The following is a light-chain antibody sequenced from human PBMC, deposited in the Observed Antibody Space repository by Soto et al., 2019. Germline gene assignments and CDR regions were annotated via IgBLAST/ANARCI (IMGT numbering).Light chain of an antibody. V-gene: IGLV2-18*02. CDR1: SSDVNIYNR. CDR3: CSYAGGHTWV. CDR2: EVS. J-gene: IGLJ1*01. Sequence: QSALTQPRSVSGSPGQSVTISCTGISSDVNIYNRVSWYQQPPGTAPKLMIYEVSNRPSGVPDRFSGSKSGNMASLTISGLQAGDEAEYYCCSYAGGHTWVFGTGTKVTVL.